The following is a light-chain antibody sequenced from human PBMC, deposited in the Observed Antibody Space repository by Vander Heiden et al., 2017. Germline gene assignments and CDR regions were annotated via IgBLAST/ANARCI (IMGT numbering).Light chain of an antibody. J-gene: IGKJ1*01. Sequence: EIVMTQSPATLSVSPGERATLSCRASQRVSSNLAWYQQKPGQAPRLLIYETSTRATGSPARFSGSGSGTEFTLTVSSLQSEDFAVYYCQQYNNWPRTFGQGTKVEIK. CDR1: QRVSSN. CDR3: QQYNNWPRT. CDR2: ETS. V-gene: IGKV3-15*01.